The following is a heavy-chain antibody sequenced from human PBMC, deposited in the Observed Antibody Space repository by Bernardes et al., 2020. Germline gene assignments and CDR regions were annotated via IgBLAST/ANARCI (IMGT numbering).Heavy chain of an antibody. CDR3: ARRDHYYYNYGLDV. D-gene: IGHD3-10*01. V-gene: IGHV4-39*01. CDR1: GGSISSSSYY. CDR2: IYYSGST. Sequence: SETLSLTCSVSGGSISSSSYYWDWIRQPPGKGLEWIGSIYYSGSTYYKPSLRSRVTISIDTSKNQFSLKLSSVTAADTAVYFCARRDHYYYNYGLDVWGQGTTVTVS. J-gene: IGHJ6*02.